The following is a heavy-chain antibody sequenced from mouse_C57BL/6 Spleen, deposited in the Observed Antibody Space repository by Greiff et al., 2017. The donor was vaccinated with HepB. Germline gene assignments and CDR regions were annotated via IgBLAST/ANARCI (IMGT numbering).Heavy chain of an antibody. J-gene: IGHJ2*01. CDR3: ARSGYSNYRFFFDY. CDR1: GYAFSSSW. CDR2: IYPEDGDT. Sequence: VQLQQSGPELVKPGASVKISCKASGYAFSSSWMNWVKQRPGKGLEWIGRIYPEDGDTNYNGKFKGKATLTADKSSSTAYMQLSSLTSEDSAVYFCARSGYSNYRFFFDYWGQGTTLTVSS. V-gene: IGHV1-82*01. D-gene: IGHD2-5*01.